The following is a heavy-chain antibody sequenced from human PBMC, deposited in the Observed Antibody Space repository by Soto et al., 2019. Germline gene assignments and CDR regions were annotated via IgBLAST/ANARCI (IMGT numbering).Heavy chain of an antibody. CDR1: GYPFSADA. J-gene: IGHJ4*02. V-gene: IGHV3-23*01. CDR3: AKNYIFDN. CDR2: INVDDNT. D-gene: IGHD3-10*01. Sequence: GGAPRLSCPTSGYPFSADAMRWVRQAQWKGLEWVSSINVDDNTYYADSVKGRFTISRDNSKSTVYLQLSSLSFEDTATFYCAKNYIFDNWRQGTQVT.